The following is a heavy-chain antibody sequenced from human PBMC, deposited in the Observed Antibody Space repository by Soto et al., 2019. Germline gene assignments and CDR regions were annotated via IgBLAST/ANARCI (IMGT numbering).Heavy chain of an antibody. D-gene: IGHD5-12*01. CDR3: AREVTVASYSFDF. CDR1: GGTFSSYA. J-gene: IGHJ4*02. Sequence: QVQLVQSGAEVKKPGSSVKVSCKASGGTFSSYALSWVRQAPGQGLEWMGGIIPIFNSANYAQKFQGRVTITADDSTSTAYMELRSLRPDDTAVYYCAREVTVASYSFDFWGQGTLVTVSS. V-gene: IGHV1-69*01. CDR2: IIPIFNSA.